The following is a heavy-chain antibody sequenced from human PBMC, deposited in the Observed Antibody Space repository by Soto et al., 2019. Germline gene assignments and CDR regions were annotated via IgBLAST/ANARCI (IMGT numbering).Heavy chain of an antibody. Sequence: SETLSLTCTVSGGSISSYYWSWIRQPPGKGLEWIGYIYYSGSTNYNPSLKSRVTISVDTSKNQFSLKLSSVTAADTAVYYCARDRGLIAAAGTFWLDPWGQGTLVTVSS. CDR2: IYYSGST. CDR1: GGSISSYY. D-gene: IGHD6-13*01. V-gene: IGHV4-59*01. CDR3: ARDRGLIAAAGTFWLDP. J-gene: IGHJ5*02.